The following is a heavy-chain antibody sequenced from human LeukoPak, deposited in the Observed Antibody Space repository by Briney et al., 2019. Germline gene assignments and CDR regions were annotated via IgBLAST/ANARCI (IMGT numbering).Heavy chain of an antibody. CDR2: IYYSGST. Sequence: SETLSLTCTVSGGSISSSSYYWGWIRQPPGKGLEWIGSIYYSGSTYYNPSLKSRVTISVDTSKNQFSLKLSSVTAADTAVYYCARLTYYDILTGYYEAPLDYWGQGTLVTVSS. CDR3: ARLTYYDILTGYYEAPLDY. D-gene: IGHD3-9*01. CDR1: GGSISSSSYY. V-gene: IGHV4-39*07. J-gene: IGHJ4*02.